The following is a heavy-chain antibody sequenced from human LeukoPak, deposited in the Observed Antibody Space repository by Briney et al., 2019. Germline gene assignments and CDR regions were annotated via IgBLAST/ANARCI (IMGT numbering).Heavy chain of an antibody. CDR1: GGSITSYY. V-gene: IGHV4-59*01. CDR3: ARGYYDILTGYYV. Sequence: SETLSLTCTVSGGSITSYYWSWIRQPPGKGLEWIGYIYYSGSTNYNSSFKSRVTISVDTSKNQFSLKLSSVTAADTAVYYCARGYYDILTGYYVWGQGTLVTVSS. D-gene: IGHD3-9*01. J-gene: IGHJ4*02. CDR2: IYYSGST.